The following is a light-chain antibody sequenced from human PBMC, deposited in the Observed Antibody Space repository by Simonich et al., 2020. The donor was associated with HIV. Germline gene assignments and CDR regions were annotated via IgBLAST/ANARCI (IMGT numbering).Light chain of an antibody. V-gene: IGLV2-14*03. CDR1: SSDIGGYNY. CDR2: DVS. CDR3: SSYTSSSSVV. Sequence: QSALTQPASVSGSPGQSIPISCTGTSSDIGGYNYVSWYQQHPGKAPKLMIYDVSKRPSGVSSRFSGSKSGNTASLTISGIQAEDEADYYCSSYTSSSSVVFGGGTKLTVL. J-gene: IGLJ2*01.